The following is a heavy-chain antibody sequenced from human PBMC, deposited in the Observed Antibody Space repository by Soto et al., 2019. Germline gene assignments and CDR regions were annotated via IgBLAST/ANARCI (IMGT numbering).Heavy chain of an antibody. V-gene: IGHV4-59*01. CDR1: GGSITTYY. CDR3: ARAPHDVPDVSCHGRDV. CDR2: FWYSGNT. D-gene: IGHD3-3*01. J-gene: IGHJ6*01. Sequence: SEAMCLPCSVSGGSITTYYGSWVRKAPGKGLEWIGYFWYSGNTNCTPSLKSRVSISADTSKNQFALKRSSVTAADTAMYFCARAPHDVPDVSCHGRDVWGRGTTVTVSS.